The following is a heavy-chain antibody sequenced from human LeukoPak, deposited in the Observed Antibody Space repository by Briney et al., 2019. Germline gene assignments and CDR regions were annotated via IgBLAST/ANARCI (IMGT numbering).Heavy chain of an antibody. CDR2: IFYSGST. CDR3: ARRTGYCSSTSCYYYFDY. CDR1: GGSISSYY. Sequence: SETLSLTCTVSGGSISSYYWSWIRQPPGKGLEWIGYIFYSGSTNYSPSLKSRVTISVDMSKNQFSLRLSSVTAADTAVYYCARRTGYCSSTSCYYYFDYWGQGTLVTVSS. D-gene: IGHD2-2*03. J-gene: IGHJ4*02. V-gene: IGHV4-59*01.